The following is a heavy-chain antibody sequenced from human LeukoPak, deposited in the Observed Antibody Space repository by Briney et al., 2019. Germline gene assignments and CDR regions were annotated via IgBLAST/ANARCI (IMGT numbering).Heavy chain of an antibody. CDR1: GYIFTDYD. J-gene: IGHJ4*02. CDR2: MNPYSGGA. V-gene: IGHV1-8*01. CDR3: ARRSPSFDY. Sequence: GASVKVSCKTSGYIFTDYDINWVRQATGQGLEWMGWMNPYSGGAGYAQNFQGRVTMTRDTSTSTAFMELSSLRSEDTAVYFCARRSPSFDYWGQGTLATVSS.